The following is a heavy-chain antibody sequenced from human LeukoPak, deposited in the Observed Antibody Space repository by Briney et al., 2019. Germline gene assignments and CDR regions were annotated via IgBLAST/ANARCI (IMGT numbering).Heavy chain of an antibody. D-gene: IGHD5-18*01. CDR2: IIPIFGTA. J-gene: IGHJ4*02. Sequence: GASVKVSCKASGGTFSSYAISWVRQAPGQGLEWMGGIIPIFGTANYAQKFQGRVTITADESTSTAYMELSSLRSEDTAVYYCARATLLGTAMGDYYFDYWGQGTLVTVSS. CDR1: GGTFSSYA. V-gene: IGHV1-69*13. CDR3: ARATLLGTAMGDYYFDY.